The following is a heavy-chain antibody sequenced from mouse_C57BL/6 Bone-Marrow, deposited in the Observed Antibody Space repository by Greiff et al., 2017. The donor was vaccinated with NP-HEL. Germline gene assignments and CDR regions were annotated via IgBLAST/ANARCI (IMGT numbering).Heavy chain of an antibody. CDR1: GYTFTSYW. V-gene: IGHV1-64*01. CDR2: IHPNSGST. CDR3: ARWDYYGSSLRFAY. Sequence: QVQLQQPGAELVKPGASVKLSCKASGYTFTSYWMHWVKQRPGQGLEWIGMIHPNSGSTNYNEKFKSKATLTVDKSSSTAYMQLSSLTSEDSAVYYCARWDYYGSSLRFAYWGQGTLVTVSA. J-gene: IGHJ3*01. D-gene: IGHD1-1*01.